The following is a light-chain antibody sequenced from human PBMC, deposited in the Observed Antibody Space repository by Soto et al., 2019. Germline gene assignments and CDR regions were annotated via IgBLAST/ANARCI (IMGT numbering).Light chain of an antibody. Sequence: EILMTQSPATLSVSPGERATLSCRASQSISSNLAWYQQKPGQAPRLLIYGASTRAAGIPARFSGSGSGTEFTLTISRLEPEDFAVYYCQQYGSSPQTFGQGTKVDI. CDR2: GAS. CDR3: QQYGSSPQT. J-gene: IGKJ1*01. V-gene: IGKV3-15*01. CDR1: QSISSN.